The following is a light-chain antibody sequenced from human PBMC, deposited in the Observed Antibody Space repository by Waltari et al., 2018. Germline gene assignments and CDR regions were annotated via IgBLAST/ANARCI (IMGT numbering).Light chain of an antibody. CDR2: AAF. CDR3: QQFNTYPLT. V-gene: IGKV1-9*01. CDR1: QGISSY. Sequence: IQLTQSPSSLSASVGDRVTITCRASQGISSYLAWYQQKPGKAPNLLIYAAFTLQSGVPSRFSGSGSGTDFTLTISSLQPEDFATYYCQQFNTYPLTFGQGTRLE. J-gene: IGKJ5*01.